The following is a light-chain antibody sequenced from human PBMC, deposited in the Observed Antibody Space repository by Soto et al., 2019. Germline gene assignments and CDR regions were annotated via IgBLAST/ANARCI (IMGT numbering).Light chain of an antibody. V-gene: IGKV3-15*01. CDR1: QSVSSN. CDR3: QQYNNWPPWT. Sequence: EIVMTQSPATLSVSPGERATLSCRASQSVSSNLAWYQQKPGQAPRLLIYGASTRATGIPARFSGSGSGTEFTLTFSSLQSVDFAVYYCQQYNNWPPWTFGQGTKVEIK. CDR2: GAS. J-gene: IGKJ1*01.